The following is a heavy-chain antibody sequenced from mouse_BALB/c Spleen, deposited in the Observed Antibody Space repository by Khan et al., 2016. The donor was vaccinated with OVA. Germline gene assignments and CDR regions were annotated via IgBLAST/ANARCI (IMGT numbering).Heavy chain of an antibody. Sequence: QMQLQQADAELVKPGASVKISCKASGYTFTNHAIHWVKQKPEQGLEWIGYISPGNGDIKYNEKFKGKATLTADKSSSTAYMQLNSLTSEDSAVYFCKSGGGYYGVFAYWGQGTLVTVSA. V-gene: IGHV1S53*02. J-gene: IGHJ3*01. CDR1: GYTFTNHA. CDR2: ISPGNGDI. CDR3: KSGGGYYGVFAY. D-gene: IGHD2-3*01.